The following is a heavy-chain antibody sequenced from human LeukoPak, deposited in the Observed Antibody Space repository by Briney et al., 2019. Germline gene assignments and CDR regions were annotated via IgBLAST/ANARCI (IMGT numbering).Heavy chain of an antibody. J-gene: IGHJ4*02. CDR3: ARTRYYYNSRSYGAPYYFDY. CDR1: GVSISTSRYY. D-gene: IGHD3-10*01. Sequence: SETLSLTCTVSGVSISTSRYYWGWIRQPPGKGLEWIGNIYYTGPTYYNPSLKSRVTISVDTSKNQFSLKLSSVTAADTAVYYCARTRYYYNSRSYGAPYYFDYWGQGTLVTVSS. CDR2: IYYTGPT. V-gene: IGHV4-39*01.